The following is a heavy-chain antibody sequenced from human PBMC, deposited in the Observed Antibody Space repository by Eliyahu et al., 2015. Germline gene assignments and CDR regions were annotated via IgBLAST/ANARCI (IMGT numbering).Heavy chain of an antibody. CDR3: AKGGSIPFDY. CDR1: GFXXGRFG. J-gene: IGHJ4*02. D-gene: IGHD2-21*01. CDR2: ISHDGNTI. V-gene: IGHV3-30*18. Sequence: QVQLVESGGGVVQPGKSLXLSXAASGFXXGRFGMPWVRQAPGQGLEWGXLISHDGNTIFYADSVKGRFTISRDNSNNTLFLHMASLRPEDAALYYCAKGGSIPFDYWGQGTLVTVSS.